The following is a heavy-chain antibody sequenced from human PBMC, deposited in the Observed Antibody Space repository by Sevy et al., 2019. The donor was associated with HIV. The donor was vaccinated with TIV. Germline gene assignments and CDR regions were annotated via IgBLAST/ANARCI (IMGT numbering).Heavy chain of an antibody. Sequence: SETLSLTCTVPGGSISSYYWSWIRQPAGKGLEWIGRIYTSGRTNYNPSLKSRFTMSVDTSKNQFSLKLSSVTAADTSVYYCASTYYYDSSGYYYSNFFDYWGQGTLVTVSS. CDR3: ASTYYYDSSGYYYSNFFDY. CDR1: GGSISSYY. CDR2: IYTSGRT. D-gene: IGHD3-22*01. V-gene: IGHV4-4*07. J-gene: IGHJ4*02.